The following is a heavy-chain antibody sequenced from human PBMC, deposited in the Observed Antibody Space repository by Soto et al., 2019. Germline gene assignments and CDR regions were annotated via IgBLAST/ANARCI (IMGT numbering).Heavy chain of an antibody. J-gene: IGHJ4*02. D-gene: IGHD4-17*01. CDR1: GYTLTELS. CDR2: FDPEDGET. Sequence: GASVKVSCKVSGYTLTELSMHWVRQAPGKGLEWMGGFDPEDGETIYAQKFQGRVTMTEDTSTDTAYMELSSLRSGDTAVYYCATDLLGYGEGYYFDYWGQGTLVTVSS. V-gene: IGHV1-24*01. CDR3: ATDLLGYGEGYYFDY.